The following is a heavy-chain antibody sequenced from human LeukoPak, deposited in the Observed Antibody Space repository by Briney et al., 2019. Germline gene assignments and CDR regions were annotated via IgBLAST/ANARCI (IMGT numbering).Heavy chain of an antibody. CDR3: ARAVGWLQSLDY. D-gene: IGHD5-24*01. V-gene: IGHV3-66*01. CDR2: IFSGGGT. CDR1: GFTVSSSY. J-gene: IGHJ4*02. Sequence: GGSLRLSCAASGFTVSSSYMNWVRQAPGKGLEWVSLIFSGGGTYYADSVKGRFTISRDNSKNTLFLQMNSLRAEDTAVYYRARAVGWLQSLDYWGQGTLVTVSS.